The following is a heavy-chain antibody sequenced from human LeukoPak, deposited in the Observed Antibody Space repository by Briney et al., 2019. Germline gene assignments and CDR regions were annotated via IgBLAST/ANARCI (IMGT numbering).Heavy chain of an antibody. D-gene: IGHD5-24*01. Sequence: TSETLSLTCTVSGDSVSNGNYYWSWLRQPPGKGLEWIGYIYYSGSTNYNPSLKSRVTISVDTSKNQFSLKLSSVTAADTAVYYCARSDRWLQFDYWGQGTLVTVSS. CDR1: GDSVSNGNYY. J-gene: IGHJ4*02. V-gene: IGHV4-61*01. CDR3: ARSDRWLQFDY. CDR2: IYYSGST.